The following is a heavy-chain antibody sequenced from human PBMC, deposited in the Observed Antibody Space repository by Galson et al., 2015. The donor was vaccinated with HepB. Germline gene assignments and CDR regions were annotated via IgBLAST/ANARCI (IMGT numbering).Heavy chain of an antibody. CDR2: IWSDGSNK. CDR1: RFTFSTFG. Sequence: SLRLSCAASRFTFSTFGMHWVRQAPGKGLEWVAIIWSDGSNKYYADSVKGRFTISRDNSKNTLYLQMNSLRVEDTAVYYCAREASGLLWFEKQSQYWHFDLWGRGTLVTVSS. J-gene: IGHJ2*01. V-gene: IGHV3-33*01. CDR3: AREASGLLWFEKQSQYWHFDL. D-gene: IGHD3-10*01.